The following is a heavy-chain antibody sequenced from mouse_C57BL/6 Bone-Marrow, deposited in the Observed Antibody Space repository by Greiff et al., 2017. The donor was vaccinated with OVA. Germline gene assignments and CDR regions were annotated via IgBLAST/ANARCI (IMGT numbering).Heavy chain of an antibody. J-gene: IGHJ3*01. CDR3: ARDRIYYDYDGFAY. Sequence: EVMLVESGGGLVKPGGSLKLSCAASGFTFSSYAMSWVRQTPEKRLEWVATISDGGSYTYYPDNVKGRFTISRDNAKNNLYLQMSQLKSEDTAMYYGARDRIYYDYDGFAYWGQGTLVTVSA. CDR1: GFTFSSYA. V-gene: IGHV5-4*01. CDR2: ISDGGSYT. D-gene: IGHD2-4*01.